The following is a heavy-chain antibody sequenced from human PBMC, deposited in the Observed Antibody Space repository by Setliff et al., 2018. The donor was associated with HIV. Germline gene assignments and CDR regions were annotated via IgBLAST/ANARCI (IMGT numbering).Heavy chain of an antibody. CDR2: MNPYSGHA. Sequence: ASVKVSCKASGYTFTNYDINWVRQAPGRGLEWMGWMNPYSGHAGYAQKFQGIVTMTRNTSISTAYMELSSLTSEDTAFYYCARFYGSGSYLQDYYFDLWGRGTLVTVSS. V-gene: IGHV1-8*01. CDR1: GYTFTNYD. D-gene: IGHD3-10*01. J-gene: IGHJ2*01. CDR3: ARFYGSGSYLQDYYFDL.